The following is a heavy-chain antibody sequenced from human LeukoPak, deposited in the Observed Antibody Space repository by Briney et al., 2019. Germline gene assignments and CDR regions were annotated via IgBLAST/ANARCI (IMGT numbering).Heavy chain of an antibody. CDR3: ARTIRGY. CDR1: GFTFSNYW. J-gene: IGHJ4*02. D-gene: IGHD3-10*01. V-gene: IGHV3-7*02. Sequence: GGSLRLSCVASGFTFSNYWMSWVRQAPGKGLEWVANIKEDGSEKYYVDSVKGRFTISRDNAKNSLYLQMNSLRAEDTAVYYCARTIRGYWGQGTLVTVSS. CDR2: IKEDGSEK.